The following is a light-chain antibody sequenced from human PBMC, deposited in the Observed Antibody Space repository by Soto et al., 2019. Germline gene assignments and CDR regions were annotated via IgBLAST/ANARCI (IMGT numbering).Light chain of an antibody. CDR3: QVWDTTSDPEGV. J-gene: IGLJ3*02. CDR2: YDR. CDR1: DLGSKS. V-gene: IGLV3-21*04. Sequence: SSELTQPPSVSETPGKTATITCGGSDLGSKSVNWYQQQPGQAPVLIMFYDRVRPSGIPARFSGSNSGNTATLTISGVEVGDEADYYCQVWDTTSDPEGVFGGGTKLTVL.